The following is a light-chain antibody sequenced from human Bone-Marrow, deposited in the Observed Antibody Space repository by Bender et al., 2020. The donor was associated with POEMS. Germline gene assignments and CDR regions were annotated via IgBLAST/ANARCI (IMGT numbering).Light chain of an antibody. Sequence: QSALTQPPSASGSPGQSVTISCTGTSSDVGGHDFVCWYQQRPGNAPKLMIYDVTKRPAGVPDRFSGSKSGNTASLTVSGRQAEDEADDYCRSHEDSNSLIFGGGTSLTVL. CDR2: DVT. V-gene: IGLV2-8*01. J-gene: IGLJ2*01. CDR3: RSHEDSNSLI. CDR1: SSDVGGHDF.